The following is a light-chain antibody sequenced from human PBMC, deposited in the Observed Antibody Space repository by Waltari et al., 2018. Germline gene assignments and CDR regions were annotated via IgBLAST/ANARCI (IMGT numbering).Light chain of an antibody. J-gene: IGLJ3*02. Sequence: SALTQPTSVSGSLGQSITISCSGSTSDVGRGTLVPWYQQFPGTVPKLIIYEVTKRPSGVSSRFSGSKSGNMASLTISGLQPEDEADYYCCSYRIGSTPGVFGGGTKVTVL. V-gene: IGLV2-23*02. CDR3: CSYRIGSTPGV. CDR1: TSDVGRGTL. CDR2: EVT.